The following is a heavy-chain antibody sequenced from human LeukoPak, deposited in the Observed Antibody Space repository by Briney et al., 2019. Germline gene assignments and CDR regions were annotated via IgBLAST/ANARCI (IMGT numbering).Heavy chain of an antibody. J-gene: IGHJ4*02. V-gene: IGHV4-39*01. D-gene: IGHD5-24*01. CDR2: IYYSGST. CDR3: AGGQGWDGYKPFDY. CDR1: GGSISRSRDY. Sequence: SETLSLTCTVSGGSISRSRDYWGWIRQPPGKGLEWIGSIYYSGSTYYNPSLKSRVTISGDTSKNRFSLKLSSVTAADTAVYYCAGGQGWDGYKPFDYWGQGTLVTVSS.